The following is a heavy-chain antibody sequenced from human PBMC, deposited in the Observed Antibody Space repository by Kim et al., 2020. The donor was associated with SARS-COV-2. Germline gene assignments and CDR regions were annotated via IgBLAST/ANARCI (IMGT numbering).Heavy chain of an antibody. CDR1: GFTFSSFA. Sequence: GGSLGLSCTTSGFTFSSFAMTWVRQTPGKGLEWVSTINGGGYSTYYADSVRGRFTISRDNSKNTLYLQMNSLRAEDTAIYYCATLGVDKGVGNFDYWGQG. V-gene: IGHV3-23*01. CDR3: ATLGVDKGVGNFDY. CDR2: INGGGYST. J-gene: IGHJ4*02. D-gene: IGHD5-12*01.